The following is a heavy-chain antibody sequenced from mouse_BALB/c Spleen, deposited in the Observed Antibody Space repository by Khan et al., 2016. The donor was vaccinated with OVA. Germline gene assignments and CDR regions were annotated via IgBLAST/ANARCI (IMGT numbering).Heavy chain of an antibody. Sequence: VQLQQSGAELVKPGASVKLSCSASGFNIKDTYIHWVKQRPEQGLEWIGRIAPTHDDSKYGPKFQDKANLTAETASKPFDLQLSSRTSEDTAVYYCATRYGNPFAYWGQGTLVSVSA. CDR1: GFNIKDTY. CDR3: ATRYGNPFAY. V-gene: IGHV14-3*02. D-gene: IGHD2-1*01. J-gene: IGHJ3*01. CDR2: IAPTHDDS.